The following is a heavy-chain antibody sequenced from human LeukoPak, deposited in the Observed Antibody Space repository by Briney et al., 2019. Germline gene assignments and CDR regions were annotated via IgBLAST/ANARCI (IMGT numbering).Heavy chain of an antibody. Sequence: GGSLRLSCAASGFTFSSYWMHWVRQAPGKGLVWVSRINSDGSSTSYADSVKGRFTISRDNAKNTLYLQMNSLRAEDTAVYYCARVSDILPGYYYFDYWGQGTLVTVSS. CDR2: INSDGSST. CDR1: GFTFSSYW. CDR3: ARVSDILPGYYYFDY. J-gene: IGHJ4*02. V-gene: IGHV3-74*01. D-gene: IGHD3-9*01.